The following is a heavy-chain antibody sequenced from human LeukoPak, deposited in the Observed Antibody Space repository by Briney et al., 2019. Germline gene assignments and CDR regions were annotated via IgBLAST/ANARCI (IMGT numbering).Heavy chain of an antibody. CDR1: GFIFTSHG. Sequence: GGSLRLSCAASGFIFTSHGMHWVRQAPGKGLEWVAVIWFDGSNQFYADSVKGRFTVSRDNSKNTLYLQMNSLRAEDTAVYYCARGPYSSSWYYFEYWGQGTLVTVSS. CDR3: ARGPYSSSWYYFEY. V-gene: IGHV3-33*01. J-gene: IGHJ4*02. D-gene: IGHD6-13*01. CDR2: IWFDGSNQ.